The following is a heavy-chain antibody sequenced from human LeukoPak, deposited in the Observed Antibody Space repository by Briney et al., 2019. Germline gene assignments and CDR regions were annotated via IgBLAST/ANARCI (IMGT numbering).Heavy chain of an antibody. CDR2: IYYSGST. D-gene: IGHD5-18*01. J-gene: IGHJ4*02. CDR3: ARGTTAMATSLFDY. CDR1: GGSISSYY. V-gene: IGHV4-59*06. Sequence: SETLSLTCTVSGGSISSYYWSWIRQHPGKGLEWIGYIYYSGSTYYNPSLKSRVTISVDTSKNQFSLKLSSVTAADTAVYYCARGTTAMATSLFDYWGQGTLVAVSS.